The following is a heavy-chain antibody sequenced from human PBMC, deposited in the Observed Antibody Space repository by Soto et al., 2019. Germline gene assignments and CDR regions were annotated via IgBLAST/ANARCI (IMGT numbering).Heavy chain of an antibody. CDR2: VSSSGTTM. CDR3: ARMGPRAARPSY. J-gene: IGHJ4*02. V-gene: IGHV3-11*01. Sequence: ESGGGLVEPGGYLRISCPASGFTFSDYDMSWIRQSPGKGLEWVSFVSSSGTTMYFADSVKGRFTISRDNAKNSLYLQMNSLRAEDTAVYYCARMGPRAARPSYWGQGTLVTVSS. D-gene: IGHD6-6*01. CDR1: GFTFSDYD.